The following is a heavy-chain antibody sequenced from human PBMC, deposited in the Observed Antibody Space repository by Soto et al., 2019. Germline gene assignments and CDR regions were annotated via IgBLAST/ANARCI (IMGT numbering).Heavy chain of an antibody. Sequence: QVQLVQSGAEVKKPGSSVKVSCKASGGTFSRITISWVRQAPGQGLEWMGRIIPLLNIPNYAQNFQGRVMMTADRSTTTXXXEXXSLKSEDTAVYYCARDRGLVSAVGGKMVNHYGLDVWGQGTTVTVSS. J-gene: IGHJ6*02. CDR2: IIPLLNIP. CDR3: ARDRGLVSAVGGKMVNHYGLDV. V-gene: IGHV1-69*08. CDR1: GGTFSRIT. D-gene: IGHD3-10*01.